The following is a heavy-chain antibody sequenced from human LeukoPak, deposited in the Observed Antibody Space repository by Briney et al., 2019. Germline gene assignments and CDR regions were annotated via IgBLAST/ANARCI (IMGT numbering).Heavy chain of an antibody. J-gene: IGHJ4*02. D-gene: IGHD1-26*01. CDR1: GFTFSNYL. CDR2: IKQDGSDK. CDR3: ARDKSVGATPLDY. V-gene: IGHV3-7*05. Sequence: GGSLRLSCAASGFTFSNYLMAWARQAPGKGLEWVANIKQDGSDKYYVDSVKGRFTISRDNAKNSLYLQMNSLRGEDTAVYYCARDKSVGATPLDYWGQGTLVTVSS.